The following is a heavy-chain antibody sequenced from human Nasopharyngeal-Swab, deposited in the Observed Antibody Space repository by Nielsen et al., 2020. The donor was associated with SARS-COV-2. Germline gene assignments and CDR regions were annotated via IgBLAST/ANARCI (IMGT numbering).Heavy chain of an antibody. CDR1: GYTFTSYD. CDR2: MNPNSGNT. J-gene: IGHJ6*02. Sequence: ASVKVSCKASGYTFTSYDINWVRQATGQGLEWMGWMNPNSGNTGYAQKFQGRVTMTRNTSISTAYMELSSLRSEGTAVYYCARAGAAAPGVYYGMDVWGQGTTVTVSS. CDR3: ARAGAAAPGVYYGMDV. D-gene: IGHD6-13*01. V-gene: IGHV1-8*01.